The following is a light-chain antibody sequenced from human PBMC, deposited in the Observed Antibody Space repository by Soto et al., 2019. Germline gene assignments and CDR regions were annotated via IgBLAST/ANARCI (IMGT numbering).Light chain of an antibody. J-gene: IGKJ5*01. CDR2: GAS. V-gene: IGKV3-20*01. CDR3: QHYAGGSRIT. Sequence: EIVMTQSPGTLSLSPGERATLSCRASQSVSSRLAWYQQKPGQAPRLLISGASIRATGIPDRFSGSGFGTAFTLTISSLEPEDFALYYCQHYAGGSRITFGQGTRLEIK. CDR1: QSVSSR.